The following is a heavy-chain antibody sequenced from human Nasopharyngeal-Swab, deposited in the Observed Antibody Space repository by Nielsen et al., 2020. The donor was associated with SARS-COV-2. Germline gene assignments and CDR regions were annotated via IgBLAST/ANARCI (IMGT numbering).Heavy chain of an antibody. CDR3: ARDAGGGYSYGWTYYYYGMDV. D-gene: IGHD5-18*01. CDR1: GFTFSNYA. CDR2: ISIGGGGTT. Sequence: GESLKIPCAASGFTFSNYAMSWVRQAPGKGLEWVSVISIGGGGTTFYADSVKGRFTISRDNSKNTLYLQMNSLRAEDTAVYYCARDAGGGYSYGWTYYYYGMDVWGQGTTVTVSS. J-gene: IGHJ6*02. V-gene: IGHV3-23*01.